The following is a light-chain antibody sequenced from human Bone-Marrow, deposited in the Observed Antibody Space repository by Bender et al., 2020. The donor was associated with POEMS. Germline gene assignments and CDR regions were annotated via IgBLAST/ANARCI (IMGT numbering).Light chain of an antibody. CDR1: NSDVGFSNR. CDR3: SSYTALTTAV. V-gene: IGLV2-23*02. Sequence: QSALTQPASVSGSPGQSIAISCSGTNSDVGFSNRVSWYQQNPDKAHKLIIYEVTQRPSGVSDRFSGSKSGNTASLTISGLQAEDEGVYFCSSYTALTTAVFGGGTRLTVL. J-gene: IGLJ3*02. CDR2: EVT.